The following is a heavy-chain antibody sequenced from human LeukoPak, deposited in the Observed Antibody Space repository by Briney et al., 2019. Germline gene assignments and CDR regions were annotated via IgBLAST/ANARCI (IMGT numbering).Heavy chain of an antibody. CDR3: ARGYSSIRGWFDP. CDR2: IYYSGST. D-gene: IGHD6-13*01. Sequence: SEALSLTCTVSGGSVSSGRYYWNWIRQPPGKGLAWIGYIYYSGSTNYNPSLNNQVTISLDTSTSQFALKLRSVAAADTAVFYCARGYSSIRGWFDPWGQGTPVTVSS. V-gene: IGHV4-61*01. CDR1: GGSVSSGRYY. J-gene: IGHJ5*02.